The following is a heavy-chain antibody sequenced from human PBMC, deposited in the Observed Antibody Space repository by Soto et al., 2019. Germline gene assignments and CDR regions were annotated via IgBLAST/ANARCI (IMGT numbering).Heavy chain of an antibody. CDR1: GGSVSSGSYY. D-gene: IGHD6-19*01. CDR2: IYYSGST. Sequence: QVQLQESGPGLVKPSETLSLTCTVSGGSVSSGSYYWIWIRQPPGKELEWIGYIYYSGSTNYNPSLKSRVTISVDTSKNQFYLKLSSVTAADTAVYYCARSLSIAVAGYGMEVWGQGTTVTVSS. CDR3: ARSLSIAVAGYGMEV. J-gene: IGHJ6*02. V-gene: IGHV4-61*01.